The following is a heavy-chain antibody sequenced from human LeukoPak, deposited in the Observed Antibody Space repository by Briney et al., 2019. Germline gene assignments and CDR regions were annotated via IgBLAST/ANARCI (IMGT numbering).Heavy chain of an antibody. CDR1: GFTVSSNS. D-gene: IGHD2-15*01. J-gene: IGHJ4*02. CDR2: IYSGGNT. V-gene: IGHV3-53*01. Sequence: GGSLRPSCTVSGFTVSSNSWSWVRQAPGKGPEWVSFIYSGGNTHYSDSVKGRFTISRDNSKNTLYLQMNSLRAEDTAIYYCARRAGEYSHPYDYWGQGTLVTVSS. CDR3: ARRAGEYSHPYDY.